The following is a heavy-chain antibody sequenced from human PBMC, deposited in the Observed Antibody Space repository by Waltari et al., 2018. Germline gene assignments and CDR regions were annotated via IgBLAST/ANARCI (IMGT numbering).Heavy chain of an antibody. D-gene: IGHD4-4*01. CDR3: ARGFYSHFDY. CDR2: IKGNGGST. Sequence: EVQLVESGGDVVRPGGSLRLSCAASGFTLDDYGLSWVRQGPGGGRGWVSGIKGNGGSTCYATSVKRRFTITRDNAKNSLHLQMNSLRAGDTALYYCARGFYSHFDYWGQGTLVTVSS. CDR1: GFTLDDYG. J-gene: IGHJ4*02. V-gene: IGHV3-20*04.